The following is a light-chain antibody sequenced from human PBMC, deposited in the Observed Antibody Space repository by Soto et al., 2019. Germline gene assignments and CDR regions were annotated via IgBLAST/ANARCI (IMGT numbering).Light chain of an antibody. J-gene: IGKJ1*01. V-gene: IGKV3-15*01. CDR1: QSVSSS. Sequence: DILLTQSPGTLSLSAGDRVTISCRASQSVSSSLAWYQQKPGQAPSLLIYRASTMTTGIPARFSGSGSGTEFNLTISRLQSEDCAVYYCQQYKSYTWAFGQGTKVDIK. CDR2: RAS. CDR3: QQYKSYTWA.